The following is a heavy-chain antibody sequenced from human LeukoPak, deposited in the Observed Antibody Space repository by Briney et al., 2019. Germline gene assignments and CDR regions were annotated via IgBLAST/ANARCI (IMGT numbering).Heavy chain of an antibody. CDR3: ARDSTWIQLWFFDY. Sequence: ASVKVSCKASVYTFTSYGISWVRQAPGQGLEWMGWISAYNGNTNYAQKLQGRVTMTTDTSTSTAYMELRSLRSDDTDVYYCARDSTWIQLWFFDYWGQGTLVTVSS. V-gene: IGHV1-18*01. D-gene: IGHD5-18*01. CDR2: ISAYNGNT. CDR1: VYTFTSYG. J-gene: IGHJ4*02.